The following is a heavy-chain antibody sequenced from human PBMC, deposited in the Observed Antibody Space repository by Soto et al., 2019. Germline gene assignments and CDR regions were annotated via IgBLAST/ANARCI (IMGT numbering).Heavy chain of an antibody. D-gene: IGHD1-26*01. CDR2: ITRIDST. V-gene: IGHV3-23*01. Sequence: GGSLRLSCTASGLTFSNYAMGWVRQAPGKGLEWVSAITRIDSTYYAASVKDRFTISREKSRNTLYLQMNSLGAEDAALYYCAKALVGEVGATDYWGQGTLVTVSS. J-gene: IGHJ4*02. CDR1: GLTFSNYA. CDR3: AKALVGEVGATDY.